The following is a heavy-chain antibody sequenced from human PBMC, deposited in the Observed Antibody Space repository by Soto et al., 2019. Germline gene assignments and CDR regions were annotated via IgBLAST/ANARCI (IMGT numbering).Heavy chain of an antibody. CDR1: GFTFGAYA. CDR3: TRDRGYSISWPSFDY. D-gene: IGHD6-13*01. Sequence: PGGSLRLSCKASGFTFGAYAMSWFREAPGQRLEWVGFIRSKAYGATTEYAPSAKGRFTISRDDSKTIAYLQMNSLKTEDTAEHYSTRDRGYSISWPSFDYWGQGTLAT. J-gene: IGHJ4*02. V-gene: IGHV3-49*03. CDR2: IRSKAYGATT.